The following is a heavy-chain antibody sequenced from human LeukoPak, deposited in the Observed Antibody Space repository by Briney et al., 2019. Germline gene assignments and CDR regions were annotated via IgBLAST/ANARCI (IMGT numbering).Heavy chain of an antibody. D-gene: IGHD4-17*01. CDR1: GFTFSSYS. V-gene: IGHV3-21*01. J-gene: IGHJ3*01. Sequence: GGSLRLSCAASGFTFSSYSMNWVRQAPGKGLEWVSSISSSSSYIYYADSVKGRFTISRDNAKNSLYLQMNSLRAEDTAVYYCARDISFATTGAFDLWGQGTMVTVSS. CDR3: ARDISFATTGAFDL. CDR2: ISSSSSYI.